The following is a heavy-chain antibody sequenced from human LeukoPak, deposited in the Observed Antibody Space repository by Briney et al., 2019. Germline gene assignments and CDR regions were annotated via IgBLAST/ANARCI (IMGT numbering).Heavy chain of an antibody. V-gene: IGHV1-24*01. J-gene: IGHJ4*02. CDR1: GYTLTELS. CDR3: ATAGPGGYCNSTSCYMENDY. CDR2: FDPEDGET. D-gene: IGHD2-2*02. Sequence: ASVKVSCKVSGYTLTELSMHWVRQSPGKRLEWMGGFDPEDGETIYAQKFQGRVTMTEDTSTDTAYMEPSSLRSEDTAVYYCATAGPGGYCNSTSCYMENDYWGQGTLVTVSS.